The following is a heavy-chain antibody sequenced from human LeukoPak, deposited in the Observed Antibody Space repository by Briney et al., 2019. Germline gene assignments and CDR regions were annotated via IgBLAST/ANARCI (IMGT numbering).Heavy chain of an antibody. J-gene: IGHJ4*02. Sequence: GGSLRLSCAASGFTFSGSAMQWVRQAPGKGLEWVSSISSSSSYIYYADSVKGRFTISRDNAKNSLYLQMNSLRAEDTAVYYCARSIAAAGTLGYWGQGTLVTVSS. CDR2: ISSSSSYI. CDR3: ARSIAAAGTLGY. CDR1: GFTFSGSA. V-gene: IGHV3-21*01. D-gene: IGHD6-13*01.